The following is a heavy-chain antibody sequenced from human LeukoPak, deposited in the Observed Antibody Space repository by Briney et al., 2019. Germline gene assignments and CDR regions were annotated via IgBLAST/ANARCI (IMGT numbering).Heavy chain of an antibody. V-gene: IGHV1-46*02. J-gene: IGHJ4*02. Sequence: APGEASCKPSGGTFNRYAIIWGRQAPGHRLRWMGIINPSGGSTSYAKKFQGRGTMTRDTSTSQVYIELSSVRSEDPAVSYVARVSDSSGCSFDNWGQGTLVTVSS. CDR1: GGTFNRYA. D-gene: IGHD3-22*01. CDR2: INPSGGST. CDR3: ARVSDSSGCSFDN.